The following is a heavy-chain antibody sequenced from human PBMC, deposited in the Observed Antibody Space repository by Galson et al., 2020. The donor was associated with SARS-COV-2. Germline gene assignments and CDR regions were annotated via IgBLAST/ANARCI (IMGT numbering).Heavy chain of an antibody. CDR3: ARVGGAIFGESSPPGTEAFDI. J-gene: IGHJ3*02. CDR2: IKQDGSEK. CDR1: GFTFSSYW. D-gene: IGHD3-3*01. V-gene: IGHV3-7*01. Sequence: GGSLRLSCAASGFTFSSYWMSWVRQAPGKGLEWVANIKQDGSEKYYVDSVKGRFTISRDNAKNSLYLQMNSLRAEDTAVYYCARVGGAIFGESSPPGTEAFDIWGQGTMVTVSS.